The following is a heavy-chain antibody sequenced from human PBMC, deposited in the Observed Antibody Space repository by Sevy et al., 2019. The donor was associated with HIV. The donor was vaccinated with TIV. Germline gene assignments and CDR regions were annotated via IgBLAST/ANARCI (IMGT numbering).Heavy chain of an antibody. CDR1: GFTFSSYW. Sequence: GGSLRLSCAASGFTFSSYWMHWVRQAPGKGLVWVSRSNDDGSTTTYADSVKGRFTISRDNAKNTLYLQMHSLRAEDTAVYYCARDIGGLGSFWGQGTTVTVSS. J-gene: IGHJ6*02. V-gene: IGHV3-74*01. D-gene: IGHD3-16*01. CDR3: ARDIGGLGSF. CDR2: SNDDGSTT.